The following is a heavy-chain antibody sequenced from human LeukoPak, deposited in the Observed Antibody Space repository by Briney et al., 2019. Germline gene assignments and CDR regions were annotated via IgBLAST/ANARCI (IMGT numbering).Heavy chain of an antibody. V-gene: IGHV3-20*04. CDR2: INWNGGST. J-gene: IGHJ4*02. Sequence: PGGSLRLSCAASGFTFDDYGMSWVRQAPGKGLEWVSGINWNGGSTGYADSVKGRFTISRGNAKNSLYLQMNSLRAEDTALYYCARSSGDGSGSYYNPSDYWGQGTLVTVSS. CDR3: ARSSGDGSGSYYNPSDY. D-gene: IGHD3-10*01. CDR1: GFTFDDYG.